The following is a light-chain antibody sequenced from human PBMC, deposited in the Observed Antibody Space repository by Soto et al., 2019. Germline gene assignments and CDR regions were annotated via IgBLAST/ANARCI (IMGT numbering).Light chain of an antibody. Sequence: IVKKQTPATLAESLGERATLSCRTIQSVSRNLAWYQLSPGQAPRLLIYGASTRATGMPARFSGSGSGIEFTLTIRRLQSEVFAFLLSHPYGRWGSVLTFGQGTRLEIK. V-gene: IGKV3-15*01. CDR1: QSVSRN. CDR3: HPYGRWGSVLT. J-gene: IGKJ5*01. CDR2: GAS.